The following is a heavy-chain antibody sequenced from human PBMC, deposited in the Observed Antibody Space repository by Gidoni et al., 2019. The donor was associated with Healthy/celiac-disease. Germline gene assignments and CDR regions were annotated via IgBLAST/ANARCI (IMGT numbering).Heavy chain of an antibody. CDR3: AKDATGGSSWYSSPHSEGFDY. CDR2: ISWNSGSI. CDR1: GFTFDDYA. D-gene: IGHD6-13*01. J-gene: IGHJ4*02. V-gene: IGHV3-9*01. Sequence: EVQLVESGGGLVQPGRSLRLSCAASGFTFDDYAMPWVRQAPGKGLEWVSGISWNSGSIGYADSVKGRFTISRDNAKNSLYLQMNSLRAEDTALYYCAKDATGGSSWYSSPHSEGFDYWGQGTLVTVSS.